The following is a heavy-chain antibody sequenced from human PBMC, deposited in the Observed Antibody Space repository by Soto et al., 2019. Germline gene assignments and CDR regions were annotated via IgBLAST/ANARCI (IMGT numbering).Heavy chain of an antibody. CDR2: IYHSGST. J-gene: IGHJ4*02. D-gene: IGHD3-3*01. V-gene: IGHV4-30-2*01. Sequence: SETLSLTCAVSGGSISSGGYSWSWIRQPPGKGLEWIGYIYHSGSTYYNPSLKSRVTMSVDRSKNQFSLKLSSVTAADTAVYYCARVRTIFGVITNYYFDSWGPGVLVTVSS. CDR1: GGSISSGGYS. CDR3: ARVRTIFGVITNYYFDS.